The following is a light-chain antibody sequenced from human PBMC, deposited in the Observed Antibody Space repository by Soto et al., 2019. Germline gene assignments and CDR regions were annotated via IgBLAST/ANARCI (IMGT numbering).Light chain of an antibody. CDR3: QQYENLQMM. Sequence: DIQLTQSPSSLSASVGDRVTITCQASQDISIYLNWYQKKAGGAPNLLIYDASKLKTGVPSRFTGNGSVTHFTFTVNNLQPEDIATYYCQQYENLQMMFCRGPKVDIK. CDR2: DAS. J-gene: IGKJ4*02. CDR1: QDISIY. V-gene: IGKV1-33*01.